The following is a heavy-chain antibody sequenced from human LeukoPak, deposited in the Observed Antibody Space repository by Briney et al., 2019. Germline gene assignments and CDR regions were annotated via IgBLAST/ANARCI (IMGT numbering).Heavy chain of an antibody. J-gene: IGHJ6*02. D-gene: IGHD2-2*01. Sequence: PGGSPRLSCAASGFTFSSYAMSWVRQAPGKGLEWVSAISGSGGSTYYADSVKGRFTISRDNSKNTLYLQMNSLRAEDTAVYYCAKAAYQYYYYGMDVWGQGTTVTVSS. CDR2: ISGSGGST. CDR3: AKAAYQYYYYGMDV. V-gene: IGHV3-23*01. CDR1: GFTFSSYA.